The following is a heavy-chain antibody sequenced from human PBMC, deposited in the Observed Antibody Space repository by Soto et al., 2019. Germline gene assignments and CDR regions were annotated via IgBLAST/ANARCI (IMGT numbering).Heavy chain of an antibody. V-gene: IGHV1-69*12. Sequence: QVQLMQSGAEVKKPGSSVKVTCKASGDTFSSYAINWVRQAPGQGLEWMGGIIPIFGTANYAQKFQGRVTITADESTSTAYMELSSLRSEDTAVYYCARLDYGGKSRNFDYWGQGTLVTVSS. D-gene: IGHD4-17*01. CDR1: GDTFSSYA. J-gene: IGHJ4*02. CDR3: ARLDYGGKSRNFDY. CDR2: IIPIFGTA.